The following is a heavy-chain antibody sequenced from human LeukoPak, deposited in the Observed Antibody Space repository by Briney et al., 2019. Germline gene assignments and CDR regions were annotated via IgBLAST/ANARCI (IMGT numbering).Heavy chain of an antibody. V-gene: IGHV3-43*02. CDR3: AKDSRYSYYYDSSGLPAA. J-gene: IGHJ5*02. Sequence: GGSLRLSCAASGFTFDDYAMHWLRQAPGKGLEWVSLISGDGGSTYYADSVKGRFTISRDYSKNSLYLQMNSLRTEDTALYYCAKDSRYSYYYDSSGLPAAWGQGTLVTVSS. CDR1: GFTFDDYA. CDR2: ISGDGGST. D-gene: IGHD3-22*01.